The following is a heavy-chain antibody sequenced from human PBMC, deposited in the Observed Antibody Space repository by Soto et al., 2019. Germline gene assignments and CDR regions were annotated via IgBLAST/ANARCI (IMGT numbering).Heavy chain of an antibody. CDR2: IYPRDSDI. J-gene: IGHJ6*02. CDR1: GYSFTSYW. CDR3: ATTSPQRNFYYGLDV. D-gene: IGHD6-25*01. V-gene: IGHV5-51*01. Sequence: GESLKISCKASGYSFTSYWIAWVRQMPGKGLEWMGIIYPRDSDIRYSPSFQGQVTISVDKSISTAYLQWSSLKASDTAIYYCATTSPQRNFYYGLDVWGQGTTVTVSS.